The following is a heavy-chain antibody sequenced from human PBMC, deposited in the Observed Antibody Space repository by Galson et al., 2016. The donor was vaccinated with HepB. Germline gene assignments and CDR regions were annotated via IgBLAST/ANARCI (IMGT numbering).Heavy chain of an antibody. CDR2: IKQDGSEK. CDR3: VRGSGWMCDY. D-gene: IGHD1-1*01. Sequence: SLRLSCAASGFTFSSYWMSWVRQAPGKGLEWVANIKQDGSEKNYVDSVKGRFTISRDNDKNSLYLQMTSLRADDTAVYYCVRGSGWMCDYWGQGTLVTVSS. V-gene: IGHV3-7*03. CDR1: GFTFSSYW. J-gene: IGHJ4*02.